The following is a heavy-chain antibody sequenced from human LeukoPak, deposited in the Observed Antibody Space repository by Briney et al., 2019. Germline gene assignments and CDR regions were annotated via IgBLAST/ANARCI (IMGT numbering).Heavy chain of an antibody. D-gene: IGHD5-18*01. CDR2: IYHSGST. CDR3: AGDGYGDYYYYYGMDV. V-gene: IGHV4-4*02. Sequence: GTLSLTCAVSGGSISSSNWWSWVRQPPGKGLEWVGEIYHSGSTNYNPSLKSRVTISVDKSKNQFSLKLSSVTAADTAVYYCAGDGYGDYYYYYGMDVWGKGTTVTVSS. CDR1: GGSISSSNW. J-gene: IGHJ6*04.